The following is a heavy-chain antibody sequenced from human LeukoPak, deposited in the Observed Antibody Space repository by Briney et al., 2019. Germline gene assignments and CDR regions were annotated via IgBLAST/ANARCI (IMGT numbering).Heavy chain of an antibody. CDR1: GFTVSSNY. J-gene: IGHJ4*02. V-gene: IGHV3-66*01. D-gene: IGHD4-11*01. CDR2: IYSGGST. CDR3: TRTHDYSNLLDY. Sequence: PGGSLRLSCAASGFTVSSNYMSWVRQAPGKGLEWVSVIYSGGSTYYADSVKGRFTISRDNSKNTLYLQMNSLRAEDTAVYYCTRTHDYSNLLDYWGQGTLVTVSS.